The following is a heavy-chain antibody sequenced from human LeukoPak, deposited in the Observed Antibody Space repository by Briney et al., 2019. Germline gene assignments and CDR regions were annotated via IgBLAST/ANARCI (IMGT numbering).Heavy chain of an antibody. CDR2: ISGSGGST. Sequence: PGGSLRLSCAASGFTVSDYCMSWVRQAPGNGLEWVSAISGSGGSTYYADSVKGRFTISRDNSKNTLYLQMNSLRAEDTAVYYCAKDRYYDSSGPLRGILDYWGQGTLVTVSS. V-gene: IGHV3-23*01. D-gene: IGHD3-22*01. J-gene: IGHJ4*02. CDR3: AKDRYYDSSGPLRGILDY. CDR1: GFTVSDYC.